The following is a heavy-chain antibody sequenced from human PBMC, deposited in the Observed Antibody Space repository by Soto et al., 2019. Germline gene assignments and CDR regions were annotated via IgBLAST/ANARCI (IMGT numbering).Heavy chain of an antibody. CDR2: IYPDDSDT. J-gene: IGHJ6*02. CDR1: GYSFTSYW. V-gene: IGHV5-51*01. CDR3: ARAYCSGGSCTSGYFYYGMDV. D-gene: IGHD2-15*01. Sequence: PGESLKISCQGSGYSFTSYWIGWVSQMPGKGLEWMGIIYPDDSDTRYSPSFQGQVTISVDKSISTAYLQWSSLKASDTAIYYCARAYCSGGSCTSGYFYYGMDVWGQGTTVTVS.